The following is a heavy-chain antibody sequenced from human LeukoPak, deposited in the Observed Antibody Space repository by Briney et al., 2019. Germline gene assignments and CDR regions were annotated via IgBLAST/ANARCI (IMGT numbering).Heavy chain of an antibody. J-gene: IGHJ4*02. Sequence: SETLSLTCTVSGGSISSYYWSWIRQPPGKGLEWIGYIYYSGSTNYNPSPKSRVTISVDTSKNQFSLKLSSVTAADTAVYYCARVASSGWLDYWGQGTLVTVSS. D-gene: IGHD6-19*01. CDR2: IYYSGST. CDR3: ARVASSGWLDY. CDR1: GGSISSYY. V-gene: IGHV4-59*01.